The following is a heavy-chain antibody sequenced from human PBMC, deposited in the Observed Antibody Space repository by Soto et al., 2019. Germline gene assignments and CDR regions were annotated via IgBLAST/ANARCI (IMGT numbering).Heavy chain of an antibody. Sequence: QVQLVESGGGVVQPGRSLRRSCAAAGFSFRDYGMHWVRPGPGKCMERVAAISHGGIRKHYADSVKGRVTIARDNSEKAVYLHLSSLSRGDTANYYCVKHWVGGSNRYQLDSWGQGIVDSFSS. J-gene: IGHJ4*02. CDR3: VKHWVGGSNRYQLDS. V-gene: IGHV3-30*18. CDR1: GFSFRDYG. CDR2: ISHGGIRK. D-gene: IGHD2-15*01.